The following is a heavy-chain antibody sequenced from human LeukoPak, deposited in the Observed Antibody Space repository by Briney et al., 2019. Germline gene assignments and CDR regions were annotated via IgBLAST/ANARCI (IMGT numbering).Heavy chain of an antibody. D-gene: IGHD6-19*01. CDR1: GGSFSGYY. Sequence: SETLSLTCVVYGGSFSGYYWSWIRQPPGKGLEWIGEINHSGSTNYNPSLKSRVTISVDTSKNQFSLKLSSVTAADTAVYYCARAQWLENYYYYGMDVWSQGTTVTVSS. J-gene: IGHJ6*02. CDR2: INHSGST. V-gene: IGHV4-34*01. CDR3: ARAQWLENYYYYGMDV.